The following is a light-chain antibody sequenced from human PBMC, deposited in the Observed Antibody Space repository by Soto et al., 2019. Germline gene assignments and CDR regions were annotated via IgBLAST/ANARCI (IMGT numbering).Light chain of an antibody. CDR3: QQYSTYSGT. Sequence: DIQMTQSPSALSASIGDRVTITCRASQNINNWIAWYQQKPGKAPKFLIYDASTLESGVPSRFSGSGFGTEFSLTISSLQPDDSATYYCQQYSTYSGTFGQGTKVDIK. V-gene: IGKV1-5*01. CDR1: QNINNW. CDR2: DAS. J-gene: IGKJ1*01.